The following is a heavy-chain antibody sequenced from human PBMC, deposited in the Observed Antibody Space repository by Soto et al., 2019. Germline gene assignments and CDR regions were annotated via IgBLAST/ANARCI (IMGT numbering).Heavy chain of an antibody. Sequence: SETLSLTCTVSGGSISSYYWSWIRQPPGKGLEWIGYIYYSGSTNYNPSLKSRVTISVDTSKNQFSLKLISVTAADTAVYYCARGVSTGTAPTNNWFDPWGQGTLVIVSS. CDR1: GGSISSYY. V-gene: IGHV4-59*01. CDR3: ARGVSTGTAPTNNWFDP. J-gene: IGHJ5*02. CDR2: IYYSGST. D-gene: IGHD1-1*01.